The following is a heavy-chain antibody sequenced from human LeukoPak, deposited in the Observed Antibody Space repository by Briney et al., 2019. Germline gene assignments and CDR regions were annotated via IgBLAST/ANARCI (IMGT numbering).Heavy chain of an antibody. V-gene: IGHV4-34*01. J-gene: IGHJ4*02. CDR1: GGSFSGYY. CDR2: VNHSGST. Sequence: PSETLSLTCAVYGGSFSGYYWSWIRQPPGKGLEWIGEVNHSGSTNYNPSLKSRVTISVDTSKNQFSLKLSSVTAADTAVYYCARGYYISSSRGGIGYWGQGTLVTVSS. CDR3: ARGYYISSSRGGIGY. D-gene: IGHD6-13*01.